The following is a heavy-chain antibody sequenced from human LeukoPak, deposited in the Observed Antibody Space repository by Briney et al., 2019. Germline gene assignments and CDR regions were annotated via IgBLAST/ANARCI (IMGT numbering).Heavy chain of an antibody. CDR2: INHSGST. CDR1: GGSFSGYY. J-gene: IGHJ6*03. V-gene: IGHV4-34*01. Sequence: SETLSLTCAVYGGSFSGYYWSWIRQPPGKGLEWIGEINHSGSTNYNPSLKSRVTISVDTSKSQFSLKLSSVTAADTAVYYCARGGGSSWYYYYYMDVWGKGTTVTVSS. CDR3: ARGGGSSWYYYYYMDV. D-gene: IGHD6-13*01.